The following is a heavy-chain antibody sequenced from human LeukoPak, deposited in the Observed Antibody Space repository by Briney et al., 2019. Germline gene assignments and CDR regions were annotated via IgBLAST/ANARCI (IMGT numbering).Heavy chain of an antibody. D-gene: IGHD4-17*01. J-gene: IGHJ4*02. V-gene: IGHV3-23*01. CDR3: ANPSLNYGDYVLGPRQGIFDY. Sequence: TGGSLRLSCAASGFTFSSYAMSWVRQAPGKGLEWVSAISDSGGNTYYADSVKGRFTISRDNSKNTLYLQMNSLRAEDTAVYYCANPSLNYGDYVLGPRQGIFDYWGQGTLVTVSS. CDR1: GFTFSSYA. CDR2: ISDSGGNT.